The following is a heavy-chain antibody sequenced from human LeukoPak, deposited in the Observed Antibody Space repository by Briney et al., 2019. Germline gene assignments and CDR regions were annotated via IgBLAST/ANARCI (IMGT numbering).Heavy chain of an antibody. CDR3: ARAAPIFGVVRAFDY. CDR2: IYSGGRT. CDR1: GFTVSSTY. V-gene: IGHV3-66*02. Sequence: GGSLRLSCAASGFTVSSTYMSCVRQAPGEWLEWVSFIYSGGRTYYPDSGNGRFTISRDNSKNTLYLQMNSLGAEDTAVYYCARAAPIFGVVRAFDYWGQGTLVTVSS. D-gene: IGHD3-3*01. J-gene: IGHJ4*02.